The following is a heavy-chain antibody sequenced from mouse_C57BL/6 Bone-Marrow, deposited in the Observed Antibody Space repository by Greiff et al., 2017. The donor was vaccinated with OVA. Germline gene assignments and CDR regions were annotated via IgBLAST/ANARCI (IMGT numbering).Heavy chain of an antibody. V-gene: IGHV14-4*01. CDR2: IDPENGDT. Sequence: VQLKESGAELVRPGASVKLSCTASGFNIKDDYMHWVKQRPEQGLEWIGWIDPENGDTEYASKFRGKATITADTSSNTAYLQLSSLTSEDTAVYYCTRPLIYDGYYRYAMDYWGQGTSVTVSS. CDR1: GFNIKDDY. CDR3: TRPLIYDGYYRYAMDY. J-gene: IGHJ4*01. D-gene: IGHD2-3*01.